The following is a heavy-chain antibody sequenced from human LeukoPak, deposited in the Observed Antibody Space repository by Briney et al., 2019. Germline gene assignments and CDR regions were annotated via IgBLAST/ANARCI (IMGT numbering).Heavy chain of an antibody. CDR1: GGSFSGYY. V-gene: IGHV4-34*01. CDR2: INHSGST. Sequence: MTSETLSLTCAVYGGSFSGYYWSWIRQPPGKGLEWIGEINHSGSTNYNPSLKSRVTISVDTSKNQFSLKLSSVTAADTAVYYCARSWTGSGSYNWFDPWGQGTLVTVSS. CDR3: ARSWTGSGSYNWFDP. J-gene: IGHJ5*02. D-gene: IGHD1-26*01.